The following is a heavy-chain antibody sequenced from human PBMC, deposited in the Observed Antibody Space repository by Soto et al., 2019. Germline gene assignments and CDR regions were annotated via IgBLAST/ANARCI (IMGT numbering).Heavy chain of an antibody. V-gene: IGHV3-33*01. Sequence: QVQLVESGGGVVQPGRSLRLSCAASEFTFSRHGMHWVRQAPGKGLQWVGVIWSDGSNEVYADSVKGLFIIARANSKTIRYLQMNRLRAEDTAVYYCARERTFGDSNHNYVDVWGTGITVTVSS. CDR1: EFTFSRHG. D-gene: IGHD5-18*01. CDR3: ARERTFGDSNHNYVDV. CDR2: IWSDGSNE. J-gene: IGHJ6*03.